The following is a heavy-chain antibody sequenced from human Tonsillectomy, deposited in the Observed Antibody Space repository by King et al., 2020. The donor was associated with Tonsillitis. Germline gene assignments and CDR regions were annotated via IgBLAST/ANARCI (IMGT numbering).Heavy chain of an antibody. CDR2: ISYDGSNK. V-gene: IGHV3-30-3*01. Sequence: VQLVESGGGVVQPGRSLRLSCAASGFTFSSYAMHWVRQAPGKGLEWVAVISYDGSNKYYADSVKGRFTISRDNSKNTLYLQMNSLIAEDTAVYYCARDGGARVLELLSSDAFDIWGQGTMVTVSS. CDR3: ARDGGARVLELLSSDAFDI. CDR1: GFTFSSYA. J-gene: IGHJ3*02. D-gene: IGHD1-26*01.